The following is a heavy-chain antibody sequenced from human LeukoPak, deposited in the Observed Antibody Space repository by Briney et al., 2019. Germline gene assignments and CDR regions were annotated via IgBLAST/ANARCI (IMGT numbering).Heavy chain of an antibody. CDR3: TNMYSLNY. D-gene: IGHD6-13*01. Sequence: GGSLRLSCAASGFTLSSYWMHWVRQTPGKGLVWVSRIKSDGISTNYADSVRGRFTISRDNAKNTLYLQMNSLRAEDTAVYYCTNMYSLNYWGRGTLVTVSS. J-gene: IGHJ4*02. V-gene: IGHV3-74*01. CDR2: IKSDGIST. CDR1: GFTLSSYW.